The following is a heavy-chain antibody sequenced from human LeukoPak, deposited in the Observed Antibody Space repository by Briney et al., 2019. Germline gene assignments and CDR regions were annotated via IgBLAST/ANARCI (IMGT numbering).Heavy chain of an antibody. Sequence: SETLSLTCTVSGGSISSYYWSWIRQPPGKGLEWIGYTYYSGSTNYNPSLKSRVTISVDTSKNQFSLKLSSVTAADTAVYYCARVPYSNYAFEALGQGTLVTVSS. J-gene: IGHJ5*02. CDR1: GGSISSYY. V-gene: IGHV4-59*01. D-gene: IGHD4-11*01. CDR3: ARVPYSNYAFEA. CDR2: TYYSGST.